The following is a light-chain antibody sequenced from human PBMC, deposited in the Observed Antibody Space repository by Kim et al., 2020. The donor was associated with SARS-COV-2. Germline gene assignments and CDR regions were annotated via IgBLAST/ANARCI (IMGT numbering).Light chain of an antibody. CDR1: QNLVYREGDTY. J-gene: IGKJ5*01. V-gene: IGKV2-30*01. CDR3: MQGTQRPFT. Sequence: RACNSCRSSQNLVYREGDTYLSGYHQRPDQSPKRLIYMVSNRDSGVPDRFSGSGSGTDFTLKVSRVEPEDIGVYYCMQGTQRPFTFGQGARVEIK. CDR2: MVS.